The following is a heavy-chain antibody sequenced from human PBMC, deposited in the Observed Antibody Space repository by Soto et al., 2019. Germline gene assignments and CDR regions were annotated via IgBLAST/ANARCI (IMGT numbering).Heavy chain of an antibody. V-gene: IGHV3-21*01. Sequence: EVQLVESGGGLVKPGGSLRLSCAASGFTFSSYSMNWVRQAPGKGLEWVSSISSSSSYIYYADSVKGRITISRDNAKSSLYLQMNSLRAEDTAVYYCARYRGYSTTYYAYWGHGTLVTVSS. J-gene: IGHJ4*01. CDR2: ISSSSSYI. D-gene: IGHD6-13*01. CDR1: GFTFSSYS. CDR3: ARYRGYSTTYYAY.